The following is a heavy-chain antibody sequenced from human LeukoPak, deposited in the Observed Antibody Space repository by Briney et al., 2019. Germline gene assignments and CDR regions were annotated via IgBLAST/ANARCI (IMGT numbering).Heavy chain of an antibody. D-gene: IGHD2-15*01. CDR1: GFTFSSYS. Sequence: GGSLRLSCAASGFTFSSYSMNWVRRAPGKGLEWVSSISSSSSYIYYADSVKGRFTISRDNAKNSLYLQMNSLRAEDTAVYYCAREGYCSGGSCYSRDWYFDLWGRGTLVTVSS. CDR2: ISSSSSYI. J-gene: IGHJ2*01. CDR3: AREGYCSGGSCYSRDWYFDL. V-gene: IGHV3-21*01.